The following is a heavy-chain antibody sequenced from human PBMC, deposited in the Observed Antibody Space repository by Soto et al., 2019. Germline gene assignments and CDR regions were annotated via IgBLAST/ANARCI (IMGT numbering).Heavy chain of an antibody. CDR3: ASHCGGDCYTAYYYYYGMDF. D-gene: IGHD2-21*02. Sequence: SVKVSCKASGGTFSSYAISWVRQAPGQGLEWMGGIIPIFGTANYAQKFQGRVTITADESTSTAYMELSSLRSEDTAVYYCASHCGGDCYTAYYYYYGMDFWGPGTTVTVSS. V-gene: IGHV1-69*13. J-gene: IGHJ6*02. CDR1: GGTFSSYA. CDR2: IIPIFGTA.